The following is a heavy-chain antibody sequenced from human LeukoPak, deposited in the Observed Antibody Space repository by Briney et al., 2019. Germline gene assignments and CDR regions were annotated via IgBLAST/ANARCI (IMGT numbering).Heavy chain of an antibody. V-gene: IGHV1-46*01. J-gene: IGHJ4*02. D-gene: IGHD3-22*01. CDR2: INPSGGST. Sequence: APGXXLXWMGXINPSGGSTSYAQKFQGRVTMTRDMSTSTVYMELSSLRSEDTAVYYCARESPTYYYDSSGYYPGVWGQGTLVTVSS. CDR3: ARESPTYYYDSSGYYPGV.